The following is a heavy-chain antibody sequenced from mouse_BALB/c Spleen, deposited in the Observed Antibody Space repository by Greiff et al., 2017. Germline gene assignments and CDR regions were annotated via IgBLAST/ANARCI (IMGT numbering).Heavy chain of an antibody. CDR2: ISTYYGDA. V-gene: IGHV1S137*01. D-gene: IGHD2-2*01. CDR1: GYTFTDYA. Sequence: VKLQESGAELVRPGVSVKISCKGSGYTFTDYAMHWVKQSHAKSLEWIGVISTYYGDASYNQKFKGKATMTVDKSSSTAYMELARLTSEDSAIYYCAREYGYDGAWFAYWGQGTLVTVSA. CDR3: AREYGYDGAWFAY. J-gene: IGHJ3*01.